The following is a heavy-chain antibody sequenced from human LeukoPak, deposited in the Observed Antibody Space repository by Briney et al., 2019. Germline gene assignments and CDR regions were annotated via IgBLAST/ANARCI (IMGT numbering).Heavy chain of an antibody. Sequence: SETLSLTCAVYGGSFSGYYWSWIRQPPGKGLEWIGEINHSGSTNYNPSLKSRVTISVDTSKNKLSLKLSSVTAADTAVYYCARVQTESRMLLFRFLHNWFDPWGQGTLVTVSS. CDR1: GGSFSGYY. J-gene: IGHJ5*02. CDR2: INHSGST. D-gene: IGHD2-21*01. CDR3: ARVQTESRMLLFRFLHNWFDP. V-gene: IGHV4-34*01.